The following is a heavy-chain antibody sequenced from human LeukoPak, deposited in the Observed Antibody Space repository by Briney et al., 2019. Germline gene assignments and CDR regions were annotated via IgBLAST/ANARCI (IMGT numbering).Heavy chain of an antibody. Sequence: PGASVKVSCTASGYTFTGYYMHWVRQAPGQGLEWMGWINPNSGGTNYAQKFQGRVTMTRDTSISTAYMELSRLRSDDTAVYYCARELVQLEPNWFDPWGQGTLVTVSS. D-gene: IGHD1-1*01. V-gene: IGHV1-2*02. CDR3: ARELVQLEPNWFDP. CDR1: GYTFTGYY. J-gene: IGHJ5*02. CDR2: INPNSGGT.